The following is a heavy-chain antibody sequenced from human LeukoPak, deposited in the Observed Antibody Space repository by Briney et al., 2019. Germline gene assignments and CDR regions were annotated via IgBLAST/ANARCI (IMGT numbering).Heavy chain of an antibody. J-gene: IGHJ4*02. V-gene: IGHV3-74*01. CDR1: GFAFSEYW. Sequence: GGSLRLSCAGSGFAFSEYWMHWARQPPEKGLMWVSRINDGGTYTAYADSVKGRFAVSRDNAENTLYLQMDSLTVEDTGLYYCVREIKIMGFRAFDYWGQGTPVTVSS. CDR3: VREIKIMGFRAFDY. CDR2: INDGGTYT. D-gene: IGHD3-10*01.